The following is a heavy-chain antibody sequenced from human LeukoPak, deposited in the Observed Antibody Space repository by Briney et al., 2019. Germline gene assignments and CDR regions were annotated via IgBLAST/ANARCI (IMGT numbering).Heavy chain of an antibody. V-gene: IGHV3-48*01. CDR1: GFTVSSYS. D-gene: IGHD3-22*01. Sequence: GGSLRLSCAASGFTVSSYSMNWVRQAPGKGLEWVSSISSSSSSTIYYADSVKGRFTISRDNAKNSLYLQMNSLRAEDTAVYYCARGHLYSYYDSLDAFDIWGQGTLVTVSS. CDR2: ISSSSSSTI. J-gene: IGHJ3*02. CDR3: ARGHLYSYYDSLDAFDI.